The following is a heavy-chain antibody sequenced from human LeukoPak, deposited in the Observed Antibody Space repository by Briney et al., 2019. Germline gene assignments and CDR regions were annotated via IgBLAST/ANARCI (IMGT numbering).Heavy chain of an antibody. J-gene: IGHJ4*02. V-gene: IGHV2-5*02. Sequence: SGPTLVNPTQTLTLTCIFSGFSLSASGMGVGWIRQPPGKALEWLALIYWDDDKRYSPSLKSRLTITKDTSKNQVVLTMTNMDPVDTATYYCAHMSTMVRGVTYYFNYWGQGTLVTVSS. CDR3: AHMSTMVRGVTYYFNY. D-gene: IGHD3-10*01. CDR1: GFSLSASGMG. CDR2: IYWDDDK.